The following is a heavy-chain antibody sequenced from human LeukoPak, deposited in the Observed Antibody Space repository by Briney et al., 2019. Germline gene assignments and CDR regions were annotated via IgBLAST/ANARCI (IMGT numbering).Heavy chain of an antibody. V-gene: IGHV1-18*01. CDR3: ARVDPDYGGKV. Sequence: ASVKVSCKASGYTFTNYAINWVRQAPGQGLEWMGWISAYNGNTNSAQKLQGRVTMTTDTSTSTAYMELRSLRSDDTAVYYCARVDPDYGGKVWGQGTLVTVSS. J-gene: IGHJ4*02. CDR1: GYTFTNYA. D-gene: IGHD4-23*01. CDR2: ISAYNGNT.